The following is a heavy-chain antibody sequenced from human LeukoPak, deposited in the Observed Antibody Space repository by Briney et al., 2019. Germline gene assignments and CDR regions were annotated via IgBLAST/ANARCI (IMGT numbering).Heavy chain of an antibody. J-gene: IGHJ4*02. CDR3: ATSRGGYSYGYGEN. CDR2: VKNYVGNT. CDR1: GYTFATYG. D-gene: IGHD5-18*01. Sequence: GASVKVSCKTSGYTFATYGISWVRQAPRQGLEGMGGVKNYVGNTNSAQALQDRLTMRTNTSTNTGYMELRSLRSDDTAVYYCATSRGGYSYGYGENWGQGTLVTVSS. V-gene: IGHV1-18*01.